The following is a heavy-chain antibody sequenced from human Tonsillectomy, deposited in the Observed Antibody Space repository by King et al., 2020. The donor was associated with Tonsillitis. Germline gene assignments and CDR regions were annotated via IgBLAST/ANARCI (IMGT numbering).Heavy chain of an antibody. D-gene: IGHD2-2*01. CDR3: SKRPAAVSQYYHMDV. CDR1: GGPISSRNW. J-gene: IGHJ6*03. Sequence: QLQESGPGLLKPSGTLSLTFAVSGGPISSRNWWGWVRQPPGKGLEWIGEIYQSGTTPYNPSLKSRGTISVDKSKNQFSLNLTSFPAADTAGYYCSKRPAAVSQYYHMDVWGKGTTVTVSS. V-gene: IGHV4-4*02. CDR2: IYQSGTT.